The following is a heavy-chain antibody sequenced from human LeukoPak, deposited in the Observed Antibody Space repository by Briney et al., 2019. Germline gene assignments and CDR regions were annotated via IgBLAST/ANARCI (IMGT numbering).Heavy chain of an antibody. CDR3: ARQRGSGCLDY. D-gene: IGHD6-19*01. CDR2: IKQDGSET. Sequence: PGGSLRLSCAASRFTLSNYWMSWVRQAPGKGLEWVANIKQDGSETYYVDSVKGRFTISRDNAKNSLSLQMNSLRAEGTAVYYCARQRGSGCLDYWGQGTLVTVSS. J-gene: IGHJ4*02. V-gene: IGHV3-7*01. CDR1: RFTLSNYW.